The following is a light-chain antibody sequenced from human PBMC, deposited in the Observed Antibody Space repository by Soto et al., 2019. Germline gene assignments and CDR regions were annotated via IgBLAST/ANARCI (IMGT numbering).Light chain of an antibody. CDR1: SSNIGSHF. CDR3: AVWDPSLSGWV. J-gene: IGLJ3*02. V-gene: IGLV1-47*01. CDR2: RDG. Sequence: QSVLTQPPSASGTPGQSLTISCSGSSSNIGSHFVYWYQHLPGTAPKLLIFRDGQRPSGVPARFFGSKSGTSASLAITGLRSEDEADYSCAVWDPSLSGWVLGGGTKLTVL.